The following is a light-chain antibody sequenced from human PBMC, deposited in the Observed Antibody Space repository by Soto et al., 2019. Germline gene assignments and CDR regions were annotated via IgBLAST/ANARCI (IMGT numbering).Light chain of an antibody. V-gene: IGKV3-15*01. Sequence: ELVMTQSPATLSVSPGERATLYCRASQSVSSNLAWYQQKPGQAPRLLIYGASTRATGIPARFSGSGSGTEFILTISSLQSEEFAVYYCQQYNNWWTFGQGTKVEIK. CDR1: QSVSSN. CDR2: GAS. CDR3: QQYNNWWT. J-gene: IGKJ1*01.